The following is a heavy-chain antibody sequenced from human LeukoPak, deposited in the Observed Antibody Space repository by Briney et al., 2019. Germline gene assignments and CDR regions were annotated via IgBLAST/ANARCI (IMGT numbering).Heavy chain of an antibody. CDR1: GFTFSSYS. Sequence: PGGSLRLSCSASGFTFSSYSMIWVRQGPGKGLEWVANIRHDGSTKYYVDSVKGQFTISRDNTKNSVFLLMNSLRADDTAVYYCARESWYIDYWGQGTPVTVSS. V-gene: IGHV3-7*04. D-gene: IGHD1-14*01. CDR3: ARESWYIDY. J-gene: IGHJ4*02. CDR2: IRHDGSTK.